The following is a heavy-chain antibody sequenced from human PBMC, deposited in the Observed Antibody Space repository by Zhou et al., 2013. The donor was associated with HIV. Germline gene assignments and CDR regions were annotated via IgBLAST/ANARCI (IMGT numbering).Heavy chain of an antibody. V-gene: IGHV1-69*13. CDR2: IIPIFGTA. CDR1: GGTFSSYA. Sequence: QVQLVQSGAEVKKPGSSVKVSCKASGGTFSSYAISWVRQAPGQGLEWMGRIIPIFGTANYAQKFQGRVTITADESTSTAYMELSSLRSEDTAVYYCARVSGSYSSSFDYDAFDIWGQGTMVTVSS. D-gene: IGHD6-13*01. CDR3: ARVSGSYSSSFDYDAFDI. J-gene: IGHJ3*02.